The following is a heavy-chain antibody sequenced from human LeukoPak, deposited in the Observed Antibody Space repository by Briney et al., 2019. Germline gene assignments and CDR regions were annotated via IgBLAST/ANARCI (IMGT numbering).Heavy chain of an antibody. D-gene: IGHD5-18*01. CDR3: ARDQYSYGNDTDY. CDR1: GFTFSSYW. V-gene: IGHV3-21*01. Sequence: GGSLRLSCAASGFTFSSYWMNWVRQAPGKGLEWVSSISSSSSYIYYADSVKGRFTISRDNAKNSLYLQMNSLRAEDTAVYYCARDQYSYGNDTDYWGQGTLVTVSS. CDR2: ISSSSSYI. J-gene: IGHJ4*02.